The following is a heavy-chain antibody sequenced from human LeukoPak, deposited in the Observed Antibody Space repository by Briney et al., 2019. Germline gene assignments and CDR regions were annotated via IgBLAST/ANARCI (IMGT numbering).Heavy chain of an antibody. V-gene: IGHV1-8*03. D-gene: IGHD2-2*01. J-gene: IGHJ6*03. Sequence: ASVKVSCKASGYTFTSYDINWVRQATGQGLEWMGWMNPNSGNTGYAQKFQGRVTITRNTSISTAYMELSSLRSEDTAVYYCARGPIFRQVPAAYDYYYYYMDVWGKGITVTVSS. CDR2: MNPNSGNT. CDR1: GYTFTSYD. CDR3: ARGPIFRQVPAAYDYYYYYMDV.